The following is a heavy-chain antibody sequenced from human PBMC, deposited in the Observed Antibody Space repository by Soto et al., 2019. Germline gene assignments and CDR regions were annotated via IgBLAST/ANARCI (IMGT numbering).Heavy chain of an antibody. J-gene: IGHJ6*02. Sequence: GESLKISCKGSGYSFTSYWISWVRQMPGKGLEWMGRIDPGDSYTNYSPSFQGHVTISADKSISTAYLQWSSLKASDAAMYYCARSSYDSSGYYGTYYYGMDVWGQGTTVTVSS. CDR2: IDPGDSYT. V-gene: IGHV5-10-1*01. CDR1: GYSFTSYW. CDR3: ARSSYDSSGYYGTYYYGMDV. D-gene: IGHD3-22*01.